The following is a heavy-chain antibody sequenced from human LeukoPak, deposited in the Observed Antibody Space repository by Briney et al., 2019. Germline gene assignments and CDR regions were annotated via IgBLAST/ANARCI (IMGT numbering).Heavy chain of an antibody. J-gene: IGHJ4*02. D-gene: IGHD2/OR15-2a*01. CDR3: AKDGTSYYYIYY. Sequence: GRSLRLSCAASGFTFNNYGMHWVRQAPGKGLEWLAFIRYDGSNTYYADSVKGRFTVSRDDSKNTLYLQMNSLRGDDTAVYYCAKDGTSYYYIYYWGQGTLVTVSS. CDR1: GFTFNNYG. CDR2: IRYDGSNT. V-gene: IGHV3-30*02.